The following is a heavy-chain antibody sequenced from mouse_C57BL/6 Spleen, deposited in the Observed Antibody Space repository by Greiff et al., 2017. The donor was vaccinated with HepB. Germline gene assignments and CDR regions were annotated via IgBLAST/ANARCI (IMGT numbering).Heavy chain of an antibody. V-gene: IGHV1-52*01. J-gene: IGHJ1*03. Sequence: QVQLQQPGAELVRPGSSVKLSFKASGYTFTSYWMHWVKQRPIQGLEWIGNIDPSDSETHYNQKFKDKATLTVDKSSSTAYMQLSSLTSEDSAVYYCAREGNYYGSSCRWYFDVWGTGTTVTVSS. CDR2: IDPSDSET. CDR1: GYTFTSYW. CDR3: AREGNYYGSSCRWYFDV. D-gene: IGHD1-1*01.